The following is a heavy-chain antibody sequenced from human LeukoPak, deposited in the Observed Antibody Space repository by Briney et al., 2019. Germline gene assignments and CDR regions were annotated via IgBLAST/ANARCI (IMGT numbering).Heavy chain of an antibody. D-gene: IGHD5-18*01. CDR3: ARTTEGGYTYGYFYYYYMDV. CDR1: GGSISSSSYY. CDR2: IYHSGST. Sequence: SETLSLTCTVSGGSISSSSYYWAWIRQPPGKGLEWIGTIYHSGSTYYNPSLKSRVTISVDTSKNQFSLKLTSVTAADTAVYYCARTTEGGYTYGYFYYYYMDVWGKGTTVTISS. J-gene: IGHJ6*03. V-gene: IGHV4-39*07.